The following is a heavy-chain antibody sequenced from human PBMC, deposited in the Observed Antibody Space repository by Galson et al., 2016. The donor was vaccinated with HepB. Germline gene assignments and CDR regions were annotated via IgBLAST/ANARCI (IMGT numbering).Heavy chain of an antibody. CDR2: IKQDGSEQ. V-gene: IGHV3-7*01. CDR1: GFTFSSYW. J-gene: IGHJ4*02. CDR3: ARDQTRRGPTTFDN. D-gene: IGHD1-26*01. Sequence: SLRLSCAASGFTFSSYWMRWVRQAPGKRLECVANIKQDGSEQYYVDSVKGRFTISRDNGRNTLYLQMNSLRAEDTGVYYCARDQTRRGPTTFDNWGQGTLVTVAS.